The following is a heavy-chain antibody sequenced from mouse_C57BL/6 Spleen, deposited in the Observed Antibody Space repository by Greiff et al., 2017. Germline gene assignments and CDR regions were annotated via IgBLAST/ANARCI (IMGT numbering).Heavy chain of an antibody. J-gene: IGHJ2*01. D-gene: IGHD4-1*01. Sequence: EVQLQQSGPELVKPGASVKISCKASGYTFTDSYMNWVKQSHGKSLEWIGDINPNNGGTSYNQKFKGKATLTVDKSSSTAYMELRSLTSEDSTVYYWARTGLDYWGQGTTLTVSS. CDR2: INPNNGGT. V-gene: IGHV1-26*01. CDR3: ARTGLDY. CDR1: GYTFTDSY.